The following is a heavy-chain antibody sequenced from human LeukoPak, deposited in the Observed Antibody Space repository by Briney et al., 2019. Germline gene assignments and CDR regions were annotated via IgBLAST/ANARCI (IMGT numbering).Heavy chain of an antibody. CDR2: ISAYNGNT. D-gene: IGHD3-9*01. CDR1: GYTFTSYG. Sequence: ASVKVSCKASGYTFTSYGISWVRQAPGQGLEWMGWISAYNGNTNYAQKLQGRVTMTTDTSTSTAYMELRSLRSDDTAVYYCARDTGNRGILRYFDWLSDYYYMDVWGKGTTVTVSS. J-gene: IGHJ6*03. CDR3: ARDTGNRGILRYFDWLSDYYYMDV. V-gene: IGHV1-18*01.